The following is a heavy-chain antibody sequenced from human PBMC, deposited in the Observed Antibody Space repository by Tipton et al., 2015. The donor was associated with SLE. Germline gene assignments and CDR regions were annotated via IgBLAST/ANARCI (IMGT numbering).Heavy chain of an antibody. CDR2: IDPSDSYT. V-gene: IGHV5-10-1*01. CDR3: ARQRSAMVYGGAFDI. D-gene: IGHD2-8*01. CDR1: GYGFTSYW. J-gene: IGHJ3*02. Sequence: QLVQSGAEVKKPGESLRISCKGSGYGFTSYWISWVRQMPGKGLEWMGRIDPSDSYTNYSPSFQGHVTISADKSISTAYLQWSSLKASDTAMYYCARQRSAMVYGGAFDIWGQGTMVTVSS.